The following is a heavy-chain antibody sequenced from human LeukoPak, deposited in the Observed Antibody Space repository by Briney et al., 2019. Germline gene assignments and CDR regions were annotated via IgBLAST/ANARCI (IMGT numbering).Heavy chain of an antibody. J-gene: IGHJ3*01. D-gene: IGHD2-8*01. Sequence: GGSLRLSCAASGFTFSSYAMSWVRQDPGKGLEWVSAISGSGGSTYYADSVKGRFTISRDNAKNSLYLQMNSLRAEDTAVYYCTCDLDRTDGLWGQGTMVTASS. CDR3: TCDLDRTDGL. V-gene: IGHV3-23*01. CDR2: ISGSGGST. CDR1: GFTFSSYA.